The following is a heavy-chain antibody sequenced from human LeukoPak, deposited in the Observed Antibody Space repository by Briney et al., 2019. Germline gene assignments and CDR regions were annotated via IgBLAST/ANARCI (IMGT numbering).Heavy chain of an antibody. J-gene: IGHJ3*02. Sequence: PGGSLRLSCAASGFTITTYAMTWVRQAPGKGLEWVSGISGSGGSTYYADSVKGRFTISRDNSKNTLYLQMNSLRAEDTAVYYCAKALSGSYYDAFDIWGQGTMVTVSS. CDR3: AKALSGSYYDAFDI. D-gene: IGHD1-26*01. V-gene: IGHV3-23*01. CDR2: ISGSGGST. CDR1: GFTITTYA.